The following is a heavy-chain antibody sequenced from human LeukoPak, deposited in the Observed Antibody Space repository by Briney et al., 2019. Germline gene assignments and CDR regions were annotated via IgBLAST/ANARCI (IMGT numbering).Heavy chain of an antibody. D-gene: IGHD6-6*01. V-gene: IGHV3-23*01. CDR1: GFTFSSYA. CDR3: AKALIAAPLGYYYGMDV. CDR2: ISGSGGST. Sequence: GGSLRLSCAASGFTFSSYAMSWVRQAPGKGLEWVSAISGSGGSTYYADSVKGRFTISRDNSKNTLYLQMNSLRAEDTAVYYCAKALIAAPLGYYYGMDVWGQGTTVTVSS. J-gene: IGHJ6*02.